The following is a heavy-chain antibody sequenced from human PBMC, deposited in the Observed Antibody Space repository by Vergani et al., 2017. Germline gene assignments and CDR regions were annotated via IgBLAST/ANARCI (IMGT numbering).Heavy chain of an antibody. CDR2: IYFSGNT. D-gene: IGHD6-25*01. V-gene: IGHV4-39*01. CDR3: AGSHLVGYFNS. Sequence: QLLLQESGPGLVKPSETLSLTCTVSGGSVSTGGYYWAWIRQSPGKGLGWIGSIYFSGNTFHNPSLKSRVSISIDTSKKQFSLKLTSMTAADTAIFFCAGSHLVGYFNSGGQGTQVTVSS. CDR1: GGSVSTGGYY. J-gene: IGHJ1*01.